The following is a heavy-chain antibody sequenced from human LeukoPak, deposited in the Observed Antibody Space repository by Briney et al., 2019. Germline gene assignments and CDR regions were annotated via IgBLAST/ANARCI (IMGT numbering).Heavy chain of an antibody. D-gene: IGHD3-22*01. J-gene: IGHJ4*02. CDR2: ISYDGSNK. CDR1: GFTFSSYA. Sequence: GGSLRLSCVASGFTFSSYAMHWVRQAPGKGLEWVAVISYDGSNKYYADSVKGRFTISRDNSKNTLYLQMNSLRAEDTAVYYCARDPYYYDSSGLDYWGQGTLVTVSS. V-gene: IGHV3-30*04. CDR3: ARDPYYYDSSGLDY.